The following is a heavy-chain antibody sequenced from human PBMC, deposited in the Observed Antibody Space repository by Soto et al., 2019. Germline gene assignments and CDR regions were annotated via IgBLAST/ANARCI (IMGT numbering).Heavy chain of an antibody. CDR1: GFTFSTYT. D-gene: IGHD3-16*02. CDR3: VRDCSSYDSIWGSYCFFDY. V-gene: IGHV3-21*01. J-gene: IGHJ4*02. Sequence: VQLVESGGGLVKPGESLRLSCAAYGFTFSTYTMNWVRQAPGRGLEWLSSISSPGRHIQYADSVKGRFTVSRDNARKSLYLQMNSLRAEDSAVYYCVRDCSSYDSIWGSYCFFDYWGQGTVVTVSS. CDR2: ISSPGRHI.